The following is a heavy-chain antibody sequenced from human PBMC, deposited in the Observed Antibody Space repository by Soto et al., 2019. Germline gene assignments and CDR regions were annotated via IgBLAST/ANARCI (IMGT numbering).Heavy chain of an antibody. CDR3: ARHFSSLSSCYYHYGMDF. CDR1: AYSFTTYW. D-gene: IGHD6-6*01. CDR2: IYPGDSDT. Sequence: DDSLKISCNGSAYSFTTYWICWVRQMPGKGLEWMGIIYPGDSDTRYSPSFQGQVTISADKSISTAYLQWSSLKASDTAMYYCARHFSSLSSCYYHYGMDFWGQGTTVTVSS. V-gene: IGHV5-51*01. J-gene: IGHJ6*02.